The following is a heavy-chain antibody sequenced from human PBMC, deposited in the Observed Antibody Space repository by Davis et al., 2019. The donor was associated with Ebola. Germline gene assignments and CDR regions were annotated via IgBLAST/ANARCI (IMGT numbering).Heavy chain of an antibody. CDR3: ARGSSGWSIYYGMDV. V-gene: IGHV3-53*04. Sequence: GGSLRLSCAVSGFTVSSNYMSWVRQAPGKGLEWVSVIYSGGSTYYADSVKGRFTISRHNSKNTLYLQMNSLRAEDTAVYYCARGSSGWSIYYGMDVWGQGTTVTVSS. D-gene: IGHD6-19*01. CDR2: IYSGGST. CDR1: GFTVSSNY. J-gene: IGHJ6*02.